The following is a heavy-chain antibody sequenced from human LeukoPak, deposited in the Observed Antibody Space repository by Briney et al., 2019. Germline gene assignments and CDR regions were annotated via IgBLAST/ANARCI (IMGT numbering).Heavy chain of an antibody. D-gene: IGHD4-11*01. CDR1: GGSISSSSYY. CDR3: ARGLYSNYFRWFDP. CDR2: IYYSGST. J-gene: IGHJ5*02. Sequence: KPSETLSLTCTVSGGSISSSSYYWGWIRQPPGKGLEWIGSIYYSGSTNYNPSLKSRVTISVDTSKNQFSLKLSPVTAADTAVYYCARGLYSNYFRWFDPWGQGTLVTVSS. V-gene: IGHV4-39*07.